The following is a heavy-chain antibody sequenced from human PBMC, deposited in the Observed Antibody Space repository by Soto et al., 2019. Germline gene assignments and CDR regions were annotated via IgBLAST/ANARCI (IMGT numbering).Heavy chain of an antibody. Sequence: PGGSLRLSGVASGFTFSNYEMNWVRQAPGKGLEWVSYISSSATTMYYADSVRGRFTISRDNAQSSRFLQMDSLRAEDTAVSYCARDPSRGQYEHHCLDPWGQGTLVTVSS. D-gene: IGHD3-10*01. CDR3: ARDPSRGQYEHHCLDP. CDR1: GFTFSNYE. V-gene: IGHV3-48*03. CDR2: ISSSATTM. J-gene: IGHJ5*02.